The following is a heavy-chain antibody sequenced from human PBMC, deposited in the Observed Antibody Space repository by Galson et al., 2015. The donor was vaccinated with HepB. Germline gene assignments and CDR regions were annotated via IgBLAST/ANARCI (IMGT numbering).Heavy chain of an antibody. CDR1: GYSFTSYW. D-gene: IGHD2-2*01. CDR2: IDPSDSYT. CDR3: ARPVVVPAAMGDYYYYYGMDV. J-gene: IGHJ6*02. V-gene: IGHV5-10-1*01. Sequence: QSGAEVKKPGESLRISCKGSGYSFTSYWISWVRQMPGKGLEWMGRIDPSDSYTNYSPFFQGHVTISADKSISTAYLQWSSLKASDTAMYYCARPVVVPAAMGDYYYYYGMDVWGQGTTVTVSS.